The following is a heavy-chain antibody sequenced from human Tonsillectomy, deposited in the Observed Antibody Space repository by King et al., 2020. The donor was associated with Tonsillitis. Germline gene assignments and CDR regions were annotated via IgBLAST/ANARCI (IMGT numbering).Heavy chain of an antibody. V-gene: IGHV3-53*01. CDR2: IYSGGST. CDR1: GFIVSSNY. J-gene: IGHJ4*02. CDR3: ARDVAAAGFLWD. D-gene: IGHD6-13*01. Sequence: VQLVESGGGLIQPGGSLRLSCAASGFIVSSNYMSWVRQAPGKGLEWVSVIYSGGSTYYADSVKGRFTISRDNSKNTLYLLMNSLRAEDTAVYYCARDVAAAGFLWDWGQGTLVTVSS.